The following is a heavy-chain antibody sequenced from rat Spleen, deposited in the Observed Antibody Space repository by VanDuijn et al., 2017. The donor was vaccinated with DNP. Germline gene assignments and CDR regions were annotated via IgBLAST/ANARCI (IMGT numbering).Heavy chain of an antibody. CDR3: TRSRAYTYYGYFDY. J-gene: IGHJ2*01. CDR2: MRYNGDT. Sequence: QVQLTESGPGLVQPSETLSLTCAVSGFSLTGYSVFWVRQPSGKGLEWMGRMRYNGDTSYNSALKSRLSISRDTSKNQVFLKMNRRQADDTGTYYCTRSRAYTYYGYFDYWGQGVMVTVSS. CDR1: GFSLTGYS. V-gene: IGHV2-8*01. D-gene: IGHD1-9*01.